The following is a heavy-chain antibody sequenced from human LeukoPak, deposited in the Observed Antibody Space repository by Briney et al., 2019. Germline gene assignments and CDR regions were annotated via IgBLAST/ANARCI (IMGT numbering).Heavy chain of an antibody. Sequence: SGRPVRLPCSASGVPFSFHGVLGLPDAPGKGLVDLADISYYGSNKYYADSVKGRFTISTDNSKNTLYLQMNSLRAEDTAVYYCAKDQTAAGGYSYYFDYWGQGTLVTVST. V-gene: IGHV3-30*18. CDR3: AKDQTAAGGYSYYFDY. CDR1: GVPFSFHG. CDR2: ISYYGSNK. J-gene: IGHJ4*02. D-gene: IGHD6-13*01.